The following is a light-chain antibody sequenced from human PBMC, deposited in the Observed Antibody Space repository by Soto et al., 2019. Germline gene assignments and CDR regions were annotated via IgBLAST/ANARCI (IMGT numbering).Light chain of an antibody. J-gene: IGLJ2*01. V-gene: IGLV2-23*01. CDR2: EDN. Sequence: QSVLTQPASVSGSPGQSITISCTGTSSDVGGYNLVSWYQQHPGRAPKLMIYEDNKRPSGVPNRFSASKSGNTASLTISRLQAEDEADYHCCSYAGSTTHVVFGGGTKLTVL. CDR1: SSDVGGYNL. CDR3: CSYAGSTTHVV.